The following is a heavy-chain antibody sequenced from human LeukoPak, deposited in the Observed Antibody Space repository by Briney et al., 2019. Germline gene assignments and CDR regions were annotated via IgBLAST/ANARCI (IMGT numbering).Heavy chain of an antibody. CDR1: VFTFSNAW. Sequence: PGGSLRLSCAASVFTFSNAWMSWVRHAPGGGLEWVGHIKSKTDGGIGDYAAPVTGRFTISRDDSKNTLYLQMNSLKTEDTAVYYCSSDGYPPNYFDRWGQGTLVTVSS. D-gene: IGHD2-2*03. J-gene: IGHJ5*02. CDR2: IKSKTDGGIG. V-gene: IGHV3-15*01. CDR3: SSDGYPPNYFDR.